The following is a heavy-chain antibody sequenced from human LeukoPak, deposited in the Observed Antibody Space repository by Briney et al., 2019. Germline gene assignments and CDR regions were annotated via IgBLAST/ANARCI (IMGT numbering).Heavy chain of an antibody. D-gene: IGHD2-2*01. CDR3: ARDEGYCSSTSCYDYFQH. V-gene: IGHV1-2*02. J-gene: IGHJ1*01. CDR2: INPNSGGT. CDR1: GYTFTGYY. Sequence: ASVKVSCKXSGYTFTGYYMHWVRQAPGQGLEWTGWINPNSGGTNYSQKFQGRVTMTRDTSISTAYMELSRLRSDDTAVYYCARDEGYCSSTSCYDYFQHWGQGTLVTVSS.